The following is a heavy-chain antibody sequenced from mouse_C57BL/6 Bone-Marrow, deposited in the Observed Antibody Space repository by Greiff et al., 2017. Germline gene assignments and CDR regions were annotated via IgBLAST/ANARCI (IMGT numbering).Heavy chain of an antibody. V-gene: IGHV3-6*01. CDR3: ASEYYGSFYAMDY. CDR1: GYSITSGYY. J-gene: IGHJ4*01. D-gene: IGHD1-1*01. Sequence: VQLKQSGPGLVKPSQSLSLTCSVTGYSITSGYYWNWIRQFPGNKLEWMGYISYDGSNNYNPSLKNRISITRDTSKNQFFLKLNSVTTEDTATYYCASEYYGSFYAMDYWGQGTSVTVSS. CDR2: ISYDGSN.